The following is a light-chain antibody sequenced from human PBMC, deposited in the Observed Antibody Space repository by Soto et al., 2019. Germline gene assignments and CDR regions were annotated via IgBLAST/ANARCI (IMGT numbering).Light chain of an antibody. CDR1: QSVSSN. Sequence: EIVMTQSPATLSVSPGERAILSCRASQSVSSNLAWYQQKPGQAPRLLIYGASTRATGIPARFSGSGAGTEFTLTISSLQSEDFAVYYWQQYNNWPPYTFGQGTKLEIK. CDR3: QQYNNWPPYT. V-gene: IGKV3-15*01. CDR2: GAS. J-gene: IGKJ2*01.